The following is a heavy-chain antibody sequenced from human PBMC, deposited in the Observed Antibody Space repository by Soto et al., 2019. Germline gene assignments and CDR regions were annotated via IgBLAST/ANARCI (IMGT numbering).Heavy chain of an antibody. Sequence: GGSLLLSCVASGLTLNKHALAWVRQAPGKGLEWVSAISGSGSSTYDSDSVKGRFTISRDNSNNTLYLQMNHHKAAETAINYRARMTGVITVISAFDHWGQGTPVIGSS. CDR3: ARMTGVITVISAFDH. CDR2: ISGSGSST. V-gene: IGHV3-23*01. D-gene: IGHD3-9*01. J-gene: IGHJ4*02. CDR1: GLTLNKHA.